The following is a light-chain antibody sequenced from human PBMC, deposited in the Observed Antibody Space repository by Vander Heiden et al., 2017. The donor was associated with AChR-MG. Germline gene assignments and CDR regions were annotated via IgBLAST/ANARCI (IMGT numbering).Light chain of an antibody. CDR2: AAS. CDR3: LQLTSYPYT. Sequence: IQLTQSPSFLSASVGDRVTITCRASQGISSYLAWYQEKPGKAPKLLIYAASTGQSGVPSRFSGSGSGTEFTLTISSLQPEDFATYYCLQLTSYPYTFGQGTKLEIK. CDR1: QGISSY. J-gene: IGKJ2*01. V-gene: IGKV1-9*01.